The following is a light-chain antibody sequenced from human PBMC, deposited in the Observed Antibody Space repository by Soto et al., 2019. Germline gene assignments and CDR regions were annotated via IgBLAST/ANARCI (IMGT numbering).Light chain of an antibody. J-gene: IGKJ1*01. CDR1: QNISSW. V-gene: IGKV1-5*01. CDR2: DAS. Sequence: DIQMTQSPSALSASVGDRVTITCRASQNISSWLAWYQPKAGKAPKSLIYDASSLESGVPSRMSGSGSGEEFTHTITTLQRDDSSTYYCQRYNAFSPWTFGQGTKVEIK. CDR3: QRYNAFSPWT.